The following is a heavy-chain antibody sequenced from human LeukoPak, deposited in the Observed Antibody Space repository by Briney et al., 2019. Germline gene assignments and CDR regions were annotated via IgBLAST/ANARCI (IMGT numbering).Heavy chain of an antibody. Sequence: PGRSLRLSCAASGFTFSSYGMHWVRQAPGKGLEWVAVISYDGSNKYYADSVKGRFTISRDNYKNTLYLQMNSLRAEDTAVYYCAKVHSSGFFDYWGQGTLVTVSS. CDR3: AKVHSSGFFDY. D-gene: IGHD6-19*01. CDR1: GFTFSSYG. V-gene: IGHV3-30*18. J-gene: IGHJ4*02. CDR2: ISYDGSNK.